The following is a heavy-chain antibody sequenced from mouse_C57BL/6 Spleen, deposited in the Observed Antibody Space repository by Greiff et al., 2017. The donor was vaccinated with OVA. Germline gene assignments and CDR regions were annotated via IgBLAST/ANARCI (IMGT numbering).Heavy chain of an antibody. CDR2: ISNGGGST. D-gene: IGHD2-3*01. CDR1: GFTFSDYY. Sequence: EVQGVEPGGGLVQPGGSLKLSCAASGFTFSDYYMYWVRQTPEKRLEWVAYISNGGGSTYYPDTVKGRFTISRDNAKNTLYLQMSRLKSEDTAMYYCARNYDGYYDWFAYWGQGTLVTVSA. V-gene: IGHV5-12*01. CDR3: ARNYDGYYDWFAY. J-gene: IGHJ3*01.